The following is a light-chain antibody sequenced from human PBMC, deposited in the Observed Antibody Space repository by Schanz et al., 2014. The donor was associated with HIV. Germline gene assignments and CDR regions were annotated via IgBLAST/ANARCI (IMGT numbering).Light chain of an antibody. CDR2: GAS. CDR1: QSVSSLY. J-gene: IGKJ4*01. V-gene: IGKV3-20*01. Sequence: EIVLTQSPGTLSLSPGERATLSCRASQSVSSLYLAWYQQKPGQSPRLLIYGASSRATGIPDRFAGSGSGTDFTLTISRLEPEDSAVYYCQQYGSSPTFGGGTKVEIK. CDR3: QQYGSSPT.